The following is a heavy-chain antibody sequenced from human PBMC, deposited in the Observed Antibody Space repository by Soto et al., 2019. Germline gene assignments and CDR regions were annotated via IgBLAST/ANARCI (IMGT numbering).Heavy chain of an antibody. CDR2: ISGSGGST. CDR1: GFTFSSYA. D-gene: IGHD3-9*01. V-gene: IGHV3-23*01. J-gene: IGHJ4*02. CDR3: AKMRVEDFLTGWFGY. Sequence: SLRLSCAASGFTFSSYAMSWVRQAPGKGLEWVSAISGSGGSTYYADSVKGRFTISRDNSKNTLYLQMNSLRAEDTAVYYCAKMRVEDFLTGWFGYRGQGTLVTVSS.